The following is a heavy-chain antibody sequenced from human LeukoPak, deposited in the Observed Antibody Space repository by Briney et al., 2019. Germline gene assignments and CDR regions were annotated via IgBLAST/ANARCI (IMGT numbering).Heavy chain of an antibody. V-gene: IGHV3-30*02. CDR3: AKHGLPLVVISAPLDY. D-gene: IGHD2-15*01. J-gene: IGHJ4*02. Sequence: EPGGSLRLSCAASGFTFISYSIHWVRQAPGKGLEWVAFIRYDGSNKYYADSVKGRFTISRDNSKNTVYLQMNSLRAEDTAVYYCAKHGLPLVVISAPLDYWGQGTLVTVAS. CDR1: GFTFISYS. CDR2: IRYDGSNK.